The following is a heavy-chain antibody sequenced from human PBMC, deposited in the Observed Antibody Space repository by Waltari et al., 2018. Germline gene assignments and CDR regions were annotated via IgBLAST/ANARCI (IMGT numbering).Heavy chain of an antibody. CDR3: AQGFSRDWVY. D-gene: IGHD3-9*01. Sequence: EVHLLESGGGLVQPGGSLRLSCTASGFTFDNSPMSWVRQSPGRGLEWVSGISANSDATYYADSVKGRFIISRDNSWNTVHLQMYNLRPEDTAVYFCAQGFSRDWVYWGQGAQVTVSS. V-gene: IGHV3-23*01. CDR2: ISANSDAT. CDR1: GFTFDNSP. J-gene: IGHJ4*02.